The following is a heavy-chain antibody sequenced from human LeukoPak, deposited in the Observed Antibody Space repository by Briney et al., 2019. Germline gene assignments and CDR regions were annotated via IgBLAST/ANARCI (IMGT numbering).Heavy chain of an antibody. CDR3: RSGPTRSDAFDI. V-gene: IGHV3-11*04. Sequence: GGSLRLSCAASGFTFSDYYMSWIRQAPGKGLEWVSYISSSGSTIYYADSVKGRFTISRDNAENSLYLQMNSLRAEDTAVYYCRSGPTRSDAFDIWGQGTMVTVSS. CDR2: ISSSGSTI. CDR1: GFTFSDYY. D-gene: IGHD5-12*01. J-gene: IGHJ3*02.